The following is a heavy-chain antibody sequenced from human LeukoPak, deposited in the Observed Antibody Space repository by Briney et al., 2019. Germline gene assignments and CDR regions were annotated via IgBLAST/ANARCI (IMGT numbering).Heavy chain of an antibody. CDR1: GYTFTGYY. CDR3: ARGVAVTIFGVVPFDY. Sequence: ASVKVSCKASGYTFTGYYMHWVRQAPGQGLEWMGWINPNSGGTNYAQKFQGRVTMTRDTSISTAYMELSRLRSDDTAVYYCARGVAVTIFGVVPFDYWGQGTLVTVSS. D-gene: IGHD3-3*01. V-gene: IGHV1-2*02. CDR2: INPNSGGT. J-gene: IGHJ4*02.